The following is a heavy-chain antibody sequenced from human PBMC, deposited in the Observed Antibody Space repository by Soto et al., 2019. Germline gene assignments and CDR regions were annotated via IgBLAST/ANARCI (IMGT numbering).Heavy chain of an antibody. J-gene: IGHJ6*02. D-gene: IGHD1-26*01. CDR2: IWHDGNNK. CDR1: GFTFSNYG. V-gene: IGHV3-33*01. CDR3: ASDLVGASDSYGLDV. Sequence: LRLSCAASGFTFSNYGMHWVRQAPGKGLEWVAIIWHDGNNKYYADSVRGRFIISRDNSKNRLYLQMNSLRAEDTAVYYCASDLVGASDSYGLDVWGQGTPVTVSS.